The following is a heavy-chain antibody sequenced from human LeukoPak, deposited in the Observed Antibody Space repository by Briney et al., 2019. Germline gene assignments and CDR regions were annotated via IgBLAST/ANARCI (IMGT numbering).Heavy chain of an antibody. CDR3: AKDLGTLISGTYYYYFDY. CDR1: GFTFSSYW. V-gene: IGHV3-74*01. D-gene: IGHD3-10*01. Sequence: GGSLRLSCAASGFTFSSYWMHWVRHAPGKGLVWVSRTDPGGSGTSYADSVKGRFTISRDNSKNTLYLQMNSLRAEDSAVYYCAKDLGTLISGTYYYYFDYWGQGTLVTVSS. J-gene: IGHJ4*02. CDR2: TDPGGSGT.